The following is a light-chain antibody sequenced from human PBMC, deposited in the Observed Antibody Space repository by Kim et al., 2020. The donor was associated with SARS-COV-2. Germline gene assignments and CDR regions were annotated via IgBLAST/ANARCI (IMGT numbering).Light chain of an antibody. Sequence: GQLITISCTGTSSDVGASKYVAWYQQHPGKAPKFLIFDVSRRPSGVSNRFSGSKSGDTASLTISGLQAEDEADYYCSSYTRSNTFVFGTGTQLTVL. V-gene: IGLV2-14*03. CDR1: SSDVGASKY. CDR3: SSYTRSNTFV. CDR2: DVS. J-gene: IGLJ1*01.